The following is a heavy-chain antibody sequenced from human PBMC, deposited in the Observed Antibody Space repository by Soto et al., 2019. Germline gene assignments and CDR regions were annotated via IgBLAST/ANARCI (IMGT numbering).Heavy chain of an antibody. CDR2: IGTAGDT. Sequence: GGSLRLSCAASGFTFSSYDMHWVRQATGKGLEWVSAIGTAGDTYYPGSVKGRFTISRENAKNSLYLQMNSLRAVDTAVYYCARAAAGIKLFDYWGQGTLVTVSS. CDR3: ARAAAGIKLFDY. CDR1: GFTFSSYD. V-gene: IGHV3-13*01. J-gene: IGHJ4*02. D-gene: IGHD6-13*01.